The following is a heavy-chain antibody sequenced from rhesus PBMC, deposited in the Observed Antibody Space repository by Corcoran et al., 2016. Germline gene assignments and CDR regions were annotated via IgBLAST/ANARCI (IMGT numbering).Heavy chain of an antibody. D-gene: IGHD6-25*01. CDR2: IYGSSTST. Sequence: QVQLQESGPGAAKPSETLSRTGAGSGGSISDSSRGRWVLQPPGKGLEWSGYIYGSSTSTDSNPSLKSRVTISKDTSKNQFSLKLSSVTAADTAVYYCARGIAAADYWGQGVLVTVSS. CDR1: GGSISDSSR. V-gene: IGHV4S10*01. J-gene: IGHJ4*01. CDR3: ARGIAAADY.